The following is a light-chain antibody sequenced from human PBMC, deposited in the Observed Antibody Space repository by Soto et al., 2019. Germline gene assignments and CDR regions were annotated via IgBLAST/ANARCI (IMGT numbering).Light chain of an antibody. Sequence: QSALTQPASVSGSPGQSITISCTGSSSDIGGYDYVSWYQQYPGKAPKLMIYDVSNRPSGVSNRFSGSKSGNTASLTISGLQADDEADYYCSSFTSSTTRVFGTGTKLTV. J-gene: IGLJ1*01. CDR3: SSFTSSTTRV. CDR2: DVS. V-gene: IGLV2-14*03. CDR1: SSDIGGYDY.